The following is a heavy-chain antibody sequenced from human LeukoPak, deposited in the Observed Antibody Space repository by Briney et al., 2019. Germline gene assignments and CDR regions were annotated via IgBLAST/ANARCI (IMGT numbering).Heavy chain of an antibody. CDR2: INPNSGST. J-gene: IGHJ4*02. V-gene: IGHV1-2*06. D-gene: IGHD1-26*01. CDR3: ARGTYYSDFDY. Sequence: ASVKVSCKASGYTFTGYYMHWVRQAPGQGFGWMGRINPNSGSTNCPQEFQGRVTMTRDTSISTAYMELSSLTSDDTAIYYCARGTYYSDFDYWGQGTLVTVSS. CDR1: GYTFTGYY.